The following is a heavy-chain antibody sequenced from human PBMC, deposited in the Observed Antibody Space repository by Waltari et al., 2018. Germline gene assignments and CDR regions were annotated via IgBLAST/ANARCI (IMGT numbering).Heavy chain of an antibody. V-gene: IGHV3-30-3*01. Sequence: QVQLVASGGGVVQPGRSLRLSFAASGFTFRSYAMHWVRQAPGKGLEWVAVISYDGSNKYYADSVKGRFTISRDNSKNTLYLQMNSLRAEDTAVYYCAGDLGDSGDWYFDLWGRGTLVTVSS. CDR1: GFTFRSYA. D-gene: IGHD2-21*02. J-gene: IGHJ2*01. CDR2: ISYDGSNK. CDR3: AGDLGDSGDWYFDL.